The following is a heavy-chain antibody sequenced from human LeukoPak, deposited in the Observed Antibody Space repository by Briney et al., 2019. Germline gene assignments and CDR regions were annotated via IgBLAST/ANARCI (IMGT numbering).Heavy chain of an antibody. CDR3: VREEGYCSSTSCSAPFGY. CDR1: GYTFTGYY. D-gene: IGHD2-2*01. V-gene: IGHV1-2*06. CDR2: INPNSGGT. Sequence: ASVKVSCKASGYTFTGYYIHWVRQAPGQGLEWMGRINPNSGGTNYAQQFQGRVTMTRDTSVSTAYMELSSLRSDDTAVYYCVREEGYCSSTSCSAPFGYWGQGTLVTVSS. J-gene: IGHJ4*02.